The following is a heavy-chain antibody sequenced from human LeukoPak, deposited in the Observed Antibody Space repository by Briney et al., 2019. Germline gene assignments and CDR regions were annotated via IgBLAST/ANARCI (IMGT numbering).Heavy chain of an antibody. D-gene: IGHD3-22*01. Sequence: ASVKLSCKASGYTFNTYGITWVRQAPGQGLELMGWIGPYNGDTHYAQKFLDRVTMTTHSSTSTAYMDLTSLVFYDTAVYYCARDKAFLGYYDTSGYFQQWFDSWGQGTLVTVSS. CDR3: ARDKAFLGYYDTSGYFQQWFDS. CDR1: GYTFNTYG. CDR2: IGPYNGDT. V-gene: IGHV1-18*04. J-gene: IGHJ5*01.